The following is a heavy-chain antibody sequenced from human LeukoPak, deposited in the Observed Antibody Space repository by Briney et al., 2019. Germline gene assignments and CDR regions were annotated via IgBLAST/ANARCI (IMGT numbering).Heavy chain of an antibody. Sequence: SETLSLTCAVYGGSFSGYYWSWIRQPPGKGLEWIGEINHSGSTNYNPSLKSRVTISVDTSKNQFSLKLSSVTAADTAVYYCARKGRYLVVAAPFDYWGQGTLVTVSS. CDR3: ARKGRYLVVAAPFDY. CDR1: GGSFSGYY. V-gene: IGHV4-34*01. D-gene: IGHD2-15*01. CDR2: INHSGST. J-gene: IGHJ4*02.